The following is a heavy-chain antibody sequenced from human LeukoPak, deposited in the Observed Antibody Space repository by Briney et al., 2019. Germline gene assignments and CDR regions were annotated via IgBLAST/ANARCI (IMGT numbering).Heavy chain of an antibody. D-gene: IGHD6-19*01. CDR1: GYSVSSYW. CDR3: ARPYTTGWYGYDY. J-gene: IGHJ4*02. V-gene: IGHV5-51*01. CDR2: IYPGDSDT. Sequence: GESLKISCKTSGYSVSSYWIGWVRQMPGKGLEWMGIIYPGDSDTRYSPSFQGQVTISVDKSITTAYLQWSSLKASDTAMYYCARPYTTGWYGYDYWGQGTLVTVSS.